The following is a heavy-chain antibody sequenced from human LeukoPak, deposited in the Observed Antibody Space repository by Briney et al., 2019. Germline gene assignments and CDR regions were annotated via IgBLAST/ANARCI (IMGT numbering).Heavy chain of an antibody. J-gene: IGHJ4*02. CDR2: ISWNSGSI. Sequence: GRSLRLSCAASGFTFDDYAMHWVRQAPGKGLEWVSGISWNSGSIGYADSVKGRFTISRDNAKNSLYLQMNSLRAEDTALYYCARVARAAYSSGHDYSGPDPPATASS. CDR3: ARVARAAYSSGHDY. CDR1: GFTFDDYA. D-gene: IGHD5-18*01. V-gene: IGHV3-9*01.